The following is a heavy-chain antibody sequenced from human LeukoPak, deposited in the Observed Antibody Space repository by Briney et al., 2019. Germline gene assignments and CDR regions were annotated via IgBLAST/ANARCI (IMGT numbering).Heavy chain of an antibody. CDR3: ARDQSMYSSGLAGY. D-gene: IGHD6-19*01. CDR2: IRSSSSTI. CDR1: GFTFSSYS. Sequence: PGGSLRLSCAASGFTFSSYSMNWVRQSPGKGLEWVAYIRSSSSTIYYADSVKGRFTISRDNAKNSLYLQMNSLRAEDTAVYYCARDQSMYSSGLAGYWGQGTLVTVSS. J-gene: IGHJ4*02. V-gene: IGHV3-48*01.